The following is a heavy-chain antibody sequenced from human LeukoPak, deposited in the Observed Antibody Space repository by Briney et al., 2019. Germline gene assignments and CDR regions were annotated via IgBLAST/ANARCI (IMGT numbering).Heavy chain of an antibody. CDR2: IKQDGSDK. CDR3: AYSRM. CDR1: GFTFSNSW. D-gene: IGHD2-15*01. Sequence: GGSLRLSCAVSGFTFSNSWMYWVCQAPEKGLEWVADIKQDGSDKYYVDSVKGRFTISRDNAKNSVYLQMNSLRVDDTAVYYCAYSRMGGQGTLVTVSS. J-gene: IGHJ4*02. V-gene: IGHV3-7*01.